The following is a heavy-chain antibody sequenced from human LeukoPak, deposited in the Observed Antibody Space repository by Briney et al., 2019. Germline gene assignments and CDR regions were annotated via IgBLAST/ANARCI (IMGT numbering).Heavy chain of an antibody. Sequence: GGSLRLSCEASGFTFASYACAWVRQAPGKGPEWVSTISSGAGSPFYADSVRGRFTISRDNSKNTLSLHMTSLRPEDTAVYYCAKGGSSSSEGGWGQGTLVTVSS. V-gene: IGHV3-23*01. D-gene: IGHD6-6*01. CDR3: AKGGSSSSEGG. CDR2: ISSGAGSP. J-gene: IGHJ4*02. CDR1: GFTFASYA.